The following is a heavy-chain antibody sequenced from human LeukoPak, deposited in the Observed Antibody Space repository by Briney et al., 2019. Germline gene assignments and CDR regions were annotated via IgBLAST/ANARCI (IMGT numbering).Heavy chain of an antibody. CDR3: ARGWGYDLFDY. CDR1: GFTFSSYW. D-gene: IGHD7-27*01. V-gene: IGHV3-7*01. CDR2: IKQDGSEK. Sequence: GGSLRLSCAASGFTFSSYWMNWVRQAPGKGLEWVANIKQDGSEKYYVDSVKGRFTISRDNAKNSLYLQMNSLRAEDTAVYYCARGWGYDLFDYWGQGTLVTVSS. J-gene: IGHJ4*02.